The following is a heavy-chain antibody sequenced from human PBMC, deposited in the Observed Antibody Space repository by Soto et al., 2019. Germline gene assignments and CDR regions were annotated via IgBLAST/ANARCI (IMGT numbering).Heavy chain of an antibody. CDR1: GFTFSSYG. D-gene: IGHD1-26*01. CDR2: ISYDGSNK. CDR3: AKEEPYSGSYHTFDY. V-gene: IGHV3-30*18. J-gene: IGHJ4*02. Sequence: QVQLVESGGGVVQPGRSLRLSCAASGFTFSSYGMHWVRQAPGKGLEWVAVISYDGSNKYYADSVKGRFTISRDNSKNPLYLQMNSLRAEETAVYYCAKEEPYSGSYHTFDYWGQGTLVTVSS.